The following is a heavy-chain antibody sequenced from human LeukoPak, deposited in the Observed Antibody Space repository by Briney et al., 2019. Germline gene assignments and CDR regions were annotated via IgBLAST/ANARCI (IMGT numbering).Heavy chain of an antibody. D-gene: IGHD7-27*01. Sequence: GGSLRLSCAASGFAFSSNWMHWVRQTPGKGLVWVSRINSGGSGTSYAAFVEGRFTISRDNVKNTLYLQMDSLRAEDTAVYYRATSLGPLTEYWGQGTLVTVSS. V-gene: IGHV3-74*01. CDR2: INSGGSGT. J-gene: IGHJ4*02. CDR1: GFAFSSNW. CDR3: ATSLGPLTEY.